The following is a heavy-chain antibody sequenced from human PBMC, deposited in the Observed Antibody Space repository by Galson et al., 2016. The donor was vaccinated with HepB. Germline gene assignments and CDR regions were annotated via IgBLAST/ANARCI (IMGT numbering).Heavy chain of an antibody. Sequence: SLRLSCAASGFTFDTYCMNWVRQAPGKGLEWVASISTTGRYIYYADSVEGRFTISGDNAQNSVYLQMNSLRPEDTAIYYCARGGVSITIFGVVPNFDSWGQGALVTVSS. CDR3: ARGGVSITIFGVVPNFDS. J-gene: IGHJ4*02. CDR2: ISTTGRYI. CDR1: GFTFDTYC. D-gene: IGHD3-3*01. V-gene: IGHV3-21*01.